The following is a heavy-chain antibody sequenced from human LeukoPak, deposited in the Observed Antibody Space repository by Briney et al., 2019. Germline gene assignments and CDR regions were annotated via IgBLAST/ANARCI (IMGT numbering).Heavy chain of an antibody. Sequence: VASVKVSCKASGGTFSSYAISWVRQAPGQGLEWMGGIIPIFGTANYAQKFQGRVTITTDESTSTAYVELSSLRSEDTAVYYCASPGYSYGLRTFDYWGQGTLVTVSS. V-gene: IGHV1-69*05. CDR3: ASPGYSYGLRTFDY. J-gene: IGHJ4*02. CDR1: GGTFSSYA. CDR2: IIPIFGTA. D-gene: IGHD5-18*01.